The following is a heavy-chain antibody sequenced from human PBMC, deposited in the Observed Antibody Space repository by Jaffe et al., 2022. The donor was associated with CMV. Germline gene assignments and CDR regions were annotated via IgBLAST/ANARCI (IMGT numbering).Heavy chain of an antibody. J-gene: IGHJ5*02. CDR2: IYYSGST. CDR1: GGSISSGGYY. V-gene: IGHV4-31*03. Sequence: QVQLQESGPGLVKPSQTLSLTCTVSGGSISSGGYYWSWIRQHPGKGLEWIGYIYYSGSTYYNPSLKSRVTISVDTSKNQFSLKLSSVTAADTAVYYCARDIYGSGFSNWFDPWGQGTLVTVSS. D-gene: IGHD3-10*01. CDR3: ARDIYGSGFSNWFDP.